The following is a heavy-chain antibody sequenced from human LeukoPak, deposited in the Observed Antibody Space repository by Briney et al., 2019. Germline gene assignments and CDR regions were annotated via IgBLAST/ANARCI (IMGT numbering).Heavy chain of an antibody. CDR3: ARVGMYDSSGYYSIGLNY. J-gene: IGHJ4*02. D-gene: IGHD3-22*01. CDR1: GGSISSYY. V-gene: IGHV4-59*01. Sequence: SETLSLTCTVSGGSISSYYWSWIRQPPGKGLEGIGYIYYSGSTNYNPSLTSRVTISVDTSKNQFSLKLSSVTAADTAVYYCARVGMYDSSGYYSIGLNYWGQGTLVTVSS. CDR2: IYYSGST.